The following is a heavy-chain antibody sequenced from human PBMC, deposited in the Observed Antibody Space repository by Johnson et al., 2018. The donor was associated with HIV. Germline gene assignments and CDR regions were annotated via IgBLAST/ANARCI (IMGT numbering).Heavy chain of an antibody. CDR2: ISYDGSNQ. CDR3: ASLGLDLLVKAPLSVVFDAFDI. V-gene: IGHV3-30-3*01. Sequence: QVQLVESGGGVVQPGRSLRLSCAASGFTFSSYAMHWVRQAPGKGLEWVAVISYDGSNQYYADSVKGRFTISRDNSKNTLYLQMNSLRAEDTAVYYCASLGLDLLVKAPLSVVFDAFDIWGQGTMVTVSS. CDR1: GFTFSSYA. J-gene: IGHJ3*02. D-gene: IGHD3-16*01.